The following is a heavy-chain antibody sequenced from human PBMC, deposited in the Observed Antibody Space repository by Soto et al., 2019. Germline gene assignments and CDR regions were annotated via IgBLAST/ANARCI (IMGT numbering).Heavy chain of an antibody. CDR2: MNPNSGYT. J-gene: IGHJ3*02. CDR1: GYTFTSYD. V-gene: IGHV1-8*01. Sequence: ASVKVSCMASGYTFTSYDINWVRQATGQGLEWMGWMNPNSGYTGHAQKFQGRVTMTRDTSTSTAYLQWSGLKASDTSMYYCARQRIEAAFDAFDIWGQGTMVTVSS. D-gene: IGHD6-13*01. CDR3: ARQRIEAAFDAFDI.